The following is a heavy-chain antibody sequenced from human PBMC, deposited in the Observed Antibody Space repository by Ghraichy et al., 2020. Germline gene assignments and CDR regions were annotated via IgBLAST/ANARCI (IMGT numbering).Heavy chain of an antibody. J-gene: IGHJ4*02. D-gene: IGHD4-23*01. V-gene: IGHV3-48*02. CDR3: SRDSESTGGNLIFHY. Sequence: GESLNISCAASGFTYSSYAMSWVRQAPGKGLEWISYIRTSSDIYYADSVKGRFTISRDNAKNSLYLQMNSLRDEDTALYYCSRDSESTGGNLIFHYWGQGTLVTVSS. CDR2: IRTSSDI. CDR1: GFTYSSYA.